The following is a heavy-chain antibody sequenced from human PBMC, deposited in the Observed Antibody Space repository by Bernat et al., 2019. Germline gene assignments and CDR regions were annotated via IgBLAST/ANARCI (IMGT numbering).Heavy chain of an antibody. J-gene: IGHJ4*02. CDR1: GYTFTGYY. CDR2: INPNSGGT. D-gene: IGHD3-16*02. Sequence: QVQLVQSGAEVKKPGASVKVSCKASGYTFTGYYMHWVRQAPGQGLEWMGWINPNSGGTNYAQKFQGWVTMTRDTSISTAYMELSRLRSDDTAVYYCAREGYIWGSYRPKYYFDYWGQGTLVTVSS. CDR3: AREGYIWGSYRPKYYFDY. V-gene: IGHV1-2*04.